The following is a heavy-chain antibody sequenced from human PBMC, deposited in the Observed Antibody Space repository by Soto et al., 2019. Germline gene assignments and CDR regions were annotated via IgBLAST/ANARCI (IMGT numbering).Heavy chain of an antibody. CDR2: IYYSGST. J-gene: IGHJ4*02. D-gene: IGHD3-22*01. Sequence: SETLSLTCTVSGGSISSGGYYWSWIRQHPGKGLEWIGYIYYSGSTYYNPSLKSRVTISVDTSKNQFSLKLSSVTAADTAVHYCARDKKGGIVANYFDYWGQGTLVTVLS. CDR3: ARDKKGGIVANYFDY. V-gene: IGHV4-31*02. CDR1: GGSISSGGYY.